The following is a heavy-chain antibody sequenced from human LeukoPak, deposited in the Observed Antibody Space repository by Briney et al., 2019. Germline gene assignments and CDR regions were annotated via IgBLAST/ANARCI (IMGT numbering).Heavy chain of an antibody. J-gene: IGHJ3*02. CDR2: IYSGGST. CDR3: AKELTGRAFDI. D-gene: IGHD7-27*01. CDR1: GLTVSSSY. V-gene: IGHV3-53*01. Sequence: GGSLRLSCAVSGLTVSSSYMSWVRQAPGKGLEWVSVIYSGGSTYYADSVKGRFTISRDSSKNTLYLQMNSLRAEDTAVYYCAKELTGRAFDIWGQGTMVTVSS.